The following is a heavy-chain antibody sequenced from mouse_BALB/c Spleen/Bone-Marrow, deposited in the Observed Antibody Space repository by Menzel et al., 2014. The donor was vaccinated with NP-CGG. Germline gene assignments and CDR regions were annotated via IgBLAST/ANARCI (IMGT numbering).Heavy chain of an antibody. CDR2: ISSGSSTI. CDR1: GFTFSSFG. J-gene: IGHJ1*01. D-gene: IGHD2-1*01. Sequence: EVKVVESGGGLVQPGGSRKLSCADSGFTFSSFGMHWVRQAPEKGLEWVAYISSGSSTIYYADTVKGRFTISRDNPKNTLFLQMTSLRSEDTAMYYCARYYGNYSGYFDVWGAGTTVTVSS. CDR3: ARYYGNYSGYFDV. V-gene: IGHV5-17*02.